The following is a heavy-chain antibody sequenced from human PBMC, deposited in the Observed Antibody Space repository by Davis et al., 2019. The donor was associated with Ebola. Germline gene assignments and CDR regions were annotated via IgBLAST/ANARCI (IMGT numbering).Heavy chain of an antibody. J-gene: IGHJ6*02. Sequence: SDTLSLTCAVYGGSFSGYYWSWLRQPPGKGLEWIGEINHSGSTNYNPSLKSRVTISLDTSKNQFSLKLSSVTAADTAVYYFARGPRSWYNYGMDVWGQGTTVTVSS. CDR1: GGSFSGYY. CDR2: INHSGST. V-gene: IGHV4-34*01. CDR3: ARGPRSWYNYGMDV. D-gene: IGHD6-13*01.